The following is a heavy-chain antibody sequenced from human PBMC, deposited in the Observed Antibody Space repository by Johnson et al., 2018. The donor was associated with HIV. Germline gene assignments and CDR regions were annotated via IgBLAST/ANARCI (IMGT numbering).Heavy chain of an antibody. CDR3: ARDQEGYYDSVFDM. CDR1: GFTFDDYG. D-gene: IGHD1-26*01. CDR2: INWNGGST. V-gene: IGHV3-20*04. Sequence: VQLVESGGGVVRPGGSLRLSCAASGFTFDDYGMSWVRQGPGKGLEWVSGINWNGGSTFYADSVKGRFTISRDNANNSLFLQMNSLRAEDTAFYYCARDQEGYYDSVFDMWGQGTLVTVSS. J-gene: IGHJ3*02.